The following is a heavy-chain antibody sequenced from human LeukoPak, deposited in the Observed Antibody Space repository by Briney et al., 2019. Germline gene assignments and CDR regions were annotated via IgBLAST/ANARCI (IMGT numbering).Heavy chain of an antibody. CDR3: ARYRGNSNGGFDP. CDR1: GSPISSSIYY. J-gene: IGHJ5*02. D-gene: IGHD4-23*01. Sequence: SETLSLTCTVSGSPISSSIYYWGWIRQPPGKGLEWIGSIYYSGSTHYNPSLKSRVTISVDTSKKQFSLKLTSVTAADTAVYYCARYRGNSNGGFDPWGQGTLVTVSS. V-gene: IGHV4-39*07. CDR2: IYYSGST.